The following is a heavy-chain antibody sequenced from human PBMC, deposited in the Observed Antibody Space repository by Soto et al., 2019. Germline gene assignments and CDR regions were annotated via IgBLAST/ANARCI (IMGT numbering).Heavy chain of an antibody. CDR2: ISYDGSNK. CDR1: GFTFSSYG. J-gene: IGHJ6*02. D-gene: IGHD6-6*01. CDR3: AKDYEQLGSYYYYGMDV. Sequence: HPGGSLRLSCAASGFTFSSYGMHWVRQAPGKGLEWVAVISYDGSNKYYADSVKGRFTISRDNSKNTLYLQMNSLRAEDTAVYYCAKDYEQLGSYYYYGMDVWGQGTTVTVSS. V-gene: IGHV3-30*18.